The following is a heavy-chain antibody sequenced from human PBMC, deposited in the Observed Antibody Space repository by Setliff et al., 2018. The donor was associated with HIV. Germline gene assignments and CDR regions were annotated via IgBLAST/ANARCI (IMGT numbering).Heavy chain of an antibody. V-gene: IGHV4-4*09. CDR3: ARLGRAIDDGGSSLRLDF. D-gene: IGHD2-21*01. Sequence: PSETLSLTCVVSDDSFSNFDWTWIRQSPGKALEWIGNISSSGTTNYNPSLRSRVTISMDTSNTRFSLWLRSATAADTATYFCARLGRAIDDGGSSLRLDFWGQGMLVTVS. CDR2: ISSSGTT. CDR1: DDSFSNFD. J-gene: IGHJ4*02.